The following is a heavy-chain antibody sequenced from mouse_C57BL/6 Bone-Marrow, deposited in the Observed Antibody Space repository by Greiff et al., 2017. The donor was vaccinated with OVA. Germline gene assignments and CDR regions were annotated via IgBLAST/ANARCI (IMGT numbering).Heavy chain of an antibody. CDR3: ARQNLPYGNYDFDY. D-gene: IGHD2-1*01. Sequence: EVMLVESGGGLVKPGGSLKLSCAASGFTFSSYTMSWVRQTPEKRLEWVATISGGGGNTYYPDSVKGRFTISRDNAKNTLYLQMSSLRSEDTALYYCARQNLPYGNYDFDYWGQGTTLTVSS. CDR2: ISGGGGNT. J-gene: IGHJ2*01. V-gene: IGHV5-9*01. CDR1: GFTFSSYT.